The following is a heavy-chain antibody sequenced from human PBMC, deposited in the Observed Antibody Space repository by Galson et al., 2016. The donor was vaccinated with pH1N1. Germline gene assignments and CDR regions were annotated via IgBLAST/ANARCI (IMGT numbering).Heavy chain of an antibody. Sequence: SLRLSCAASGFTFDDHAMHWVRQAPGKGLEWVSGITWNGNIIGYADSVKGRFTIFRANAKISLYLQINSLTSDAMALYFCEVGSSVAGPDFFVHWGQGALVTVSS. J-gene: IGHJ4*02. V-gene: IGHV3-9*03. D-gene: IGHD6-19*01. CDR1: GFTFDDHA. CDR2: ITWNGNII. CDR3: EVGSSVAGPDFFVH.